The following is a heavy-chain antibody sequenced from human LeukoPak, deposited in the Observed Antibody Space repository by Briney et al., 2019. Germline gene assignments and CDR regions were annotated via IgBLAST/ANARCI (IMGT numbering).Heavy chain of an antibody. CDR3: ARGGPLYSSGWLYFDY. V-gene: IGHV3-30-3*01. CDR2: ISYDGSNK. Sequence: GGSLRLSCAASGFTFSSYAMHWVRQAPGKGLEWVAVISYDGSNKYYADSVKGRFTISRDNSKNTLYLQMNSLRAEDTAVYYCARGGPLYSSGWLYFDYWGQGTLVTVSS. D-gene: IGHD6-19*01. J-gene: IGHJ4*02. CDR1: GFTFSSYA.